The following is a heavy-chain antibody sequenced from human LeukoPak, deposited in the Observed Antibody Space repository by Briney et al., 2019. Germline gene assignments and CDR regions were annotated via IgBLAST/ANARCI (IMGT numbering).Heavy chain of an antibody. Sequence: ASVKVSCKASGHTFTGYYMHWVRQAPGQGLEWMGWINPNSGGANHAQKFQGRVSMTRDTSISTAYMELSRLRSDDTAVYYCAQSSGWDSLKYWGQGTLVTVSS. CDR2: INPNSGGA. D-gene: IGHD6-19*01. CDR3: AQSSGWDSLKY. CDR1: GHTFTGYY. V-gene: IGHV1-2*02. J-gene: IGHJ4*02.